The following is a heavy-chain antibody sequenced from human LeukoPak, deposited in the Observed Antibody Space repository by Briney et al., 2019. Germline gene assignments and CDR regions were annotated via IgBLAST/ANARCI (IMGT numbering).Heavy chain of an antibody. Sequence: GGSLRLSCAASGFTFSSYGMHWVRQAPGKGLEWVAFIRYDGSNKYYADSVKGRFTISRGNSKNTLYLQMNSLRAEDTAVYYCANGVDTAMVPFDYWGQGTLVTVSS. J-gene: IGHJ4*02. CDR3: ANGVDTAMVPFDY. D-gene: IGHD5-18*01. CDR1: GFTFSSYG. V-gene: IGHV3-30*02. CDR2: IRYDGSNK.